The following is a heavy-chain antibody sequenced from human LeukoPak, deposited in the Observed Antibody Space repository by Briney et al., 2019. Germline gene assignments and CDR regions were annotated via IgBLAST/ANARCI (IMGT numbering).Heavy chain of an antibody. CDR3: ARDPTTVTKGFDI. J-gene: IGHJ3*02. D-gene: IGHD4-17*01. CDR1: GGSISSYD. V-gene: IGHV4-59*01. Sequence: SETLSLTCTASGGSISSYDWSWIRQPPGKGLEWIGYISYGGSTNYNPSLKSRVTISVDTSKNQFFLRLTSLTAADTAVYYCARDPTTVTKGFDIWGQGTMVTVSS. CDR2: ISYGGST.